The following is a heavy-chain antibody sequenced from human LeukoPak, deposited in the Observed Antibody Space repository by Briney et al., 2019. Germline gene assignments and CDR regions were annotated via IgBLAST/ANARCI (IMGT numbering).Heavy chain of an antibody. CDR2: ISTYNGST. V-gene: IGHV1-18*01. D-gene: IGHD1-14*01. Sequence: GASVKVSCKASGYSFTSYGLTWVRQAPGQGLEWMGWISTYNGSTNYAQNLQGRITMTTDAPTSTAYMELRSLRFVDTAEYYCAXDAPGYESGGYNLPLGYWGQGTLVTVSS. CDR3: AXDAPGYESGGYNLPLGY. CDR1: GYSFTSYG. J-gene: IGHJ4*02.